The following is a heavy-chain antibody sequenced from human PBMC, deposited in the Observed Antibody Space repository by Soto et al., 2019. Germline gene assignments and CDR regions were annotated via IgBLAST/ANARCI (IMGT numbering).Heavy chain of an antibody. Sequence: SETLSLTCTVSGGSISSYYWSWIRQPPGKGLEWIGYIYYSGSTNYNPSLKRRVTISVDTSKNQFSLKLSSVTAADTAVYYCARVRYDIFRGFDPWGQGTLVTVSS. D-gene: IGHD3-9*01. CDR2: IYYSGST. J-gene: IGHJ5*02. CDR3: ARVRYDIFRGFDP. V-gene: IGHV4-59*01. CDR1: GGSISSYY.